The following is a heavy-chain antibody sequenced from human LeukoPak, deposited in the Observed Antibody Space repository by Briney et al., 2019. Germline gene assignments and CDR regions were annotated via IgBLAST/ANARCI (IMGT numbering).Heavy chain of an antibody. CDR2: FDPEDGET. Sequence: GASVKVSCKVSGYTLTELSMHWVRQAPGKGLEWMGGFDPEDGETIYAQKFQGRVTMTEDTSTDTAYMELSSLRSEDTAVYYCATARGVVPAAIDAFDIWGQGTMVTVSS. J-gene: IGHJ3*02. CDR1: GYTLTELS. V-gene: IGHV1-24*01. D-gene: IGHD2-2*01. CDR3: ATARGVVPAAIDAFDI.